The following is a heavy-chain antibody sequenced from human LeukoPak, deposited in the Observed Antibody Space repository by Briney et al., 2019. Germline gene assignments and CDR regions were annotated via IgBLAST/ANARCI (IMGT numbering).Heavy chain of an antibody. CDR2: ISYDGSNK. Sequence: HPGGSLRLSCAASGFTFSTYGMHWVRQAPGKGPEWVAVISYDGSNKNYADSVKGRFTISRDNSKNTLYLQMNSLRAEDTAVYYCAKATAKYGSGSYYNDYWGQGTLVTVSS. CDR1: GFTFSTYG. J-gene: IGHJ4*02. CDR3: AKATAKYGSGSYYNDY. D-gene: IGHD3-10*01. V-gene: IGHV3-30*18.